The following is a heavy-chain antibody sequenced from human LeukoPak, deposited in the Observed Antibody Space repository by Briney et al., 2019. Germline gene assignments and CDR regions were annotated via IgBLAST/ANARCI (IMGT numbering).Heavy chain of an antibody. CDR2: ISSSSGYI. CDR3: ASIALNWGSPGYYSDY. D-gene: IGHD7-27*01. CDR1: GFTFSTYS. Sequence: PGGSLRLSCTASGFTFSTYSMNWVRQAPGKGLEWVSSISSSSGYIYYADSVKGRFTISRDNAKNSLYLQMKSLRAEDTAVYFCASIALNWGSPGYYSDYWGXXXXXTASS. V-gene: IGHV3-21*01. J-gene: IGHJ4*01.